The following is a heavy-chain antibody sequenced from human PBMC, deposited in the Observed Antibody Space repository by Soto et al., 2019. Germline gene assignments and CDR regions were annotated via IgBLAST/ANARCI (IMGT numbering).Heavy chain of an antibody. D-gene: IGHD6-19*01. CDR2: INTYNGDT. V-gene: IGHV1-18*04. CDR3: ASTHSGWSTGDY. Sequence: QVQLVQSGAEVKKPGASVKVSCKASGYTLTSYGFSWVRQAPGQGLEWMGRINTYNGDTNYVQKFQGRVTLTTDTSTNTAYMELRSLRSDDTAVYYCASTHSGWSTGDYWGQGTLVTVSS. CDR1: GYTLTSYG. J-gene: IGHJ4*02.